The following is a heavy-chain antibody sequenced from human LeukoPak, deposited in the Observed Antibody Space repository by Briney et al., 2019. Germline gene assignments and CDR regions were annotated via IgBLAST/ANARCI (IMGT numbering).Heavy chain of an antibody. CDR3: AREGVPAIQH. D-gene: IGHD3-10*01. Sequence: SGGPLRLSCAASGFTFSSYSMNWVRQAPGKGLEWVSSISSSSSYIYYADSVKGRFTISRDNAKNSLYLQMNSLRAEDTAVYYCAREGVPAIQHWGQGTLVTVSS. CDR2: ISSSSSYI. V-gene: IGHV3-21*01. J-gene: IGHJ1*01. CDR1: GFTFSSYS.